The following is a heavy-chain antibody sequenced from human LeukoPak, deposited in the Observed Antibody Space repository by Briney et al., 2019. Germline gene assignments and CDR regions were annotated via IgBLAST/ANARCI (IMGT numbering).Heavy chain of an antibody. D-gene: IGHD2-21*02. V-gene: IGHV4-39*07. CDR3: ARVGVRTYCGSGCYSDYFDS. CDR2: IYYRGSS. CDR1: GDFFSGSTSD. J-gene: IGHJ4*02. Sequence: SETLSLTCSVTGDFFSGSTSDWAWIRQPPGKGLEWIGNIYYRGSSHYSPSLESRVTISVDTSKNQFSLRLNSVTAADTAVYYCARVGVRTYCGSGCYSDYFDSWGQGTLVTVSS.